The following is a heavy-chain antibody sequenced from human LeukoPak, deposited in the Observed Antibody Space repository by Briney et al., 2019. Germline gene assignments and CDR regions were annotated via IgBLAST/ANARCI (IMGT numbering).Heavy chain of an antibody. V-gene: IGHV4-34*01. J-gene: IGHJ4*02. CDR3: ARGRDDYNFAY. CDR1: GGSFSGFH. CDR2: INHSGST. Sequence: SETLSLTCAVYGGSFSGFHWTWIRQPPGKGLEWIGKINHSGSTNYNPSLRSRVTISVDTSKNQFSLKLFSVTAADTAVYYCARGRDDYNFAYWGQGTLVTVSS. D-gene: IGHD5-24*01.